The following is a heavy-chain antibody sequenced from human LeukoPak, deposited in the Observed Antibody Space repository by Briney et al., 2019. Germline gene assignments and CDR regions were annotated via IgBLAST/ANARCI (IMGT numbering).Heavy chain of an antibody. CDR3: ARVSADYDFWSGYQTINWFDP. CDR2: INPNSGGT. V-gene: IGHV1-2*02. D-gene: IGHD3-3*01. Sequence: GASVKVSCKASGYTFTGYYMHWVRQAPRQGLEWMGWINPNSGGTNYAQKFQGRVTMTRDTSISTAYMELSRLRSDDTAVYYCARVSADYDFWSGYQTINWFDPWGQGTLVTVSS. J-gene: IGHJ5*02. CDR1: GYTFTGYY.